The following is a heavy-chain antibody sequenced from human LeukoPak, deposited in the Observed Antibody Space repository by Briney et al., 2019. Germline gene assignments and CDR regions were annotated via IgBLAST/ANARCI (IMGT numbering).Heavy chain of an antibody. CDR2: INAGNGNT. CDR1: GYTFTSYA. Sequence: GASVKVSCKASGYTFTSYAMHWVRQAPGQRLEWMGWINAGNGNTKYSQKFQGRVTITRDTSASTAYMELSSLRSEDTAVYYCARDRYGGNSDWFDPWGQGTLVTASP. J-gene: IGHJ5*02. D-gene: IGHD4-23*01. CDR3: ARDRYGGNSDWFDP. V-gene: IGHV1-3*01.